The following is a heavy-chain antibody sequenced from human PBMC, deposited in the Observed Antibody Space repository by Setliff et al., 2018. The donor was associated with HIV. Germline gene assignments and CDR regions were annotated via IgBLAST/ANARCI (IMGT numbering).Heavy chain of an antibody. V-gene: IGHV3-23*01. D-gene: IGHD3-10*01. CDR2: ISGNAANT. CDR1: GFTFTSFW. J-gene: IGHJ4*02. Sequence: PGGSLRLSCAASGFTFTSFWMSWVRQAPGKGLEWVSGISGNAANTYYGDSVKGRFTISRDNSKNTVYLQMNSLRADDTAVYYCAKRDYSSSHDHYPLFDFWGQGTLVTVSS. CDR3: AKRDYSSSHDHYPLFDF.